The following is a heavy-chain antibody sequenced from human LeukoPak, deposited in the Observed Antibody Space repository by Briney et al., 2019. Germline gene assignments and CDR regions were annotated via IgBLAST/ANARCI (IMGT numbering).Heavy chain of an antibody. CDR3: ARDVGDYGDLYFDL. CDR1: GGSVSSYY. V-gene: IGHV4-59*02. J-gene: IGHJ2*01. D-gene: IGHD4-17*01. CDR2: IYYSGST. Sequence: PSETLSLTCTVSGGSVSSYYWSWLRQPPGKGLEWIGYIYYSGSTNYNPSLKSRVTISVDTSKNQFSLKLSSVTAADTAVYYCARDVGDYGDLYFDLWGRGTLVTVSS.